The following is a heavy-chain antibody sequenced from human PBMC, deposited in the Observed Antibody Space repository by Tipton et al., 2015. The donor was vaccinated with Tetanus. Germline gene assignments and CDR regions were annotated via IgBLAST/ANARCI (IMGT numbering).Heavy chain of an antibody. CDR1: GGSITSGAYL. Sequence: TLSLTCAVSGGSITSGAYLWGWIRQPPGKGLEWIGYIYHSGSPYYNPSLKSRVTLSVDTSMNQFSLQLSSATAADTGVYYCARESITIFGVVSIDYWGQGTLVTVSS. CDR2: IYHSGSP. V-gene: IGHV4-30-2*01. D-gene: IGHD3-3*01. CDR3: ARESITIFGVVSIDY. J-gene: IGHJ4*02.